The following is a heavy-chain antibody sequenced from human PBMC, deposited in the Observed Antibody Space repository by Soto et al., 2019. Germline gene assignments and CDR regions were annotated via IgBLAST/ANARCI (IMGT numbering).Heavy chain of an antibody. Sequence: GGSLRLSCAASGFTFSSYGMHWVRQAPGKGLEWVAVISYDGSNKYYADSVKGRFTISRDNSKNTLYLQMNSLRSEDTAVYYCARFHDAFDIWGQGTMVTVSS. CDR1: GFTFSSYG. CDR3: ARFHDAFDI. CDR2: ISYDGSNK. J-gene: IGHJ3*02. V-gene: IGHV3-30*03.